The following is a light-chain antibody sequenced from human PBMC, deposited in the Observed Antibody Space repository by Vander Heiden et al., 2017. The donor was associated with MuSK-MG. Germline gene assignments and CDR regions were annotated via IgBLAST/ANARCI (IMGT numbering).Light chain of an antibody. CDR3: QQSYSTLWT. J-gene: IGKJ1*01. CDR2: AAS. V-gene: IGKV1-39*01. Sequence: DMQMTQSPSSLSASVGDRVTITCRASQSISSYINWYQQKPGKAPKLLIYAASSLQSGVPSRFSGSGSGTDFTLTISSLQPEDFATYYCQQSYSTLWTFGQGTKVEIK. CDR1: QSISSY.